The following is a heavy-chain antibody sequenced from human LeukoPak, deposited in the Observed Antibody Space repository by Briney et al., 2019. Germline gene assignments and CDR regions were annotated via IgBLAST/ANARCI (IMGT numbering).Heavy chain of an antibody. CDR3: ARGIESYGDYGY. CDR2: MYNSGST. CDR1: GRSISGSY. D-gene: IGHD4-17*01. Sequence: SETLSLTCTVSGRSISGSYRSWIRQPPGKGLEWIAYMYNSGSTNYNPSLKSRVTISIDTSKNQFSLKLSSLTAADTAIYYCARGIESYGDYGYWGQGILVTVSS. J-gene: IGHJ4*02. V-gene: IGHV4-59*01.